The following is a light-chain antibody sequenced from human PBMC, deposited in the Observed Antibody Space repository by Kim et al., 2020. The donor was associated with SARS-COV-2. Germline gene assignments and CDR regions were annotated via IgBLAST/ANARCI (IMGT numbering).Light chain of an antibody. CDR3: NSRDSSTDLVI. V-gene: IGLV3-19*01. CDR1: SLRNYY. CDR2: GKN. J-gene: IGLJ2*01. Sequence: SSELTQDPAVSVALGQTVRITCQGDSLRNYYASWYQQKPGQAPVLVIYGKNNRPSGIPDRFSGSNSGNTASLTITGTQAEDEADYYCNSRDSSTDLVIFG.